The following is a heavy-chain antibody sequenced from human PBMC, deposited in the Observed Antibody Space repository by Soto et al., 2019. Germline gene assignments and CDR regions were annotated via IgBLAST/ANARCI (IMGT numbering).Heavy chain of an antibody. D-gene: IGHD6-6*01. V-gene: IGHV1-8*01. J-gene: IGHJ6*03. CDR3: ARVVSMAARPNPYYMDV. CDR2: MNPNSGNT. CDR1: GYTFTSYD. Sequence: ASVKVSCKASGYTFTSYDINWVRQATGQGLEWMGWMNPNSGNTGYAQKFQGRVTMTRNTSISTAYMELSSLRSEDTAVYYCARVVSMAARPNPYYMDVWGKGTTVTVSS.